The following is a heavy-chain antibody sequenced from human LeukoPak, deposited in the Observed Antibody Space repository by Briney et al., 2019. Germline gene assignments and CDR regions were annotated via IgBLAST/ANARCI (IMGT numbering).Heavy chain of an antibody. Sequence: ASVKVSCKASGYTFTGYYMHWVRQAPGQGGEWMGWINPNSGGKNYAQKFQGRVTMTRGTSISTAYMELSRLRSDDTAVYYCARLYSSSAYCFDYWGQGTLVTVSS. CDR2: INPNSGGK. D-gene: IGHD6-6*01. CDR1: GYTFTGYY. CDR3: ARLYSSSAYCFDY. J-gene: IGHJ4*02. V-gene: IGHV1-2*02.